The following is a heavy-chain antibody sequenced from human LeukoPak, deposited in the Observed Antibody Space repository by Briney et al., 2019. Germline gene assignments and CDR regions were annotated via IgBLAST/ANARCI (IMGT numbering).Heavy chain of an antibody. V-gene: IGHV3-7*01. D-gene: IGHD3-10*01. J-gene: IGHJ4*02. CDR2: IKKDGNEK. Sequence: PGGSLRLSCAASGLPFSTYWMSWVRQAPGKGLEWVANIKKDGNEKYYVDSVKGRFTISRDNAKNSLYLQMNSLRAEDTAVYYCARTPASGSYYGGSYYFDYWGQGTLVTVSS. CDR1: GLPFSTYW. CDR3: ARTPASGSYYGGSYYFDY.